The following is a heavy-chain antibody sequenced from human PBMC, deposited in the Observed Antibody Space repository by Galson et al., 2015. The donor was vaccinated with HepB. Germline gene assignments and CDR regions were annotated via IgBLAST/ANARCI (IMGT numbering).Heavy chain of an antibody. Sequence: LRLSCATSGCTFTTYVMHWVRQAPGKGLEWVAFIQFDGTNKYYADSVKDRLTISIVNSKNTVYLQMNSLRAEDTTVYFCAKDGSRSTTVTTYFGYWGQGTLVTVSS. CDR3: AKDGSRSTTVTTYFGY. D-gene: IGHD4-17*01. CDR2: IQFDGTNK. J-gene: IGHJ4*02. CDR1: GCTFTTYV. V-gene: IGHV3-30*02.